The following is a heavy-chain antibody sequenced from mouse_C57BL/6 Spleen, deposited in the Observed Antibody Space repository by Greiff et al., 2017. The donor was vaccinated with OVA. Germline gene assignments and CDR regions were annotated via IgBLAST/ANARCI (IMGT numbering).Heavy chain of an antibody. CDR2: ISDGGSYT. CDR1: GFTFSSYA. J-gene: IGHJ2*01. D-gene: IGHD4-1*01. V-gene: IGHV5-4*01. CDR3: ARDGTSYFDY. Sequence: EVQLQESGGGLVKPGGSLKLSCAASGFTFSSYAMSWVRQTPEKRLEWVATISDGGSYTYYPDNVKGRFTISRDNAKNNLYLQMSHLKSEDTAMYYCARDGTSYFDYWGQGTTLTVSS.